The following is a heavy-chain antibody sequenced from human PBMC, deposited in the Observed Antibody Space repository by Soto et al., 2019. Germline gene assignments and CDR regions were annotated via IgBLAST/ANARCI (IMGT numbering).Heavy chain of an antibody. V-gene: IGHV3-23*04. Sequence: DVQLVESGGGLVQPGGSLRLSCAASGCTFRSYAMSWVRQAPGKGLEWVSGISGSGISTHYADSVKGRFTVSRDNSKNTLYLQMNSLRAEDTAVYNCAKEPVGPDWYFDLWGRGTLVTVSS. CDR2: ISGSGIST. CDR1: GCTFRSYA. CDR3: AKEPVGPDWYFDL. J-gene: IGHJ2*01.